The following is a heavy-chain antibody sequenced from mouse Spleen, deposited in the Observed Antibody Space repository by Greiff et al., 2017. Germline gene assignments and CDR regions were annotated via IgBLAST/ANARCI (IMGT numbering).Heavy chain of an antibody. D-gene: IGHD1-1*01. Sequence: QVQLKQSGPGLVAPSQSLSITCTVSGFSLTNYAVHWVRQSPGKGLEWLGVIWSDGSTDYNAAFISRLSISKDNSKSQVFFKMNSLQADDTAIYYCARKEGYYGSRGYWYFDVWGAGTTVTVSS. V-gene: IGHV2-4-1*01. J-gene: IGHJ1*01. CDR1: GFSLTNYA. CDR2: IWSDGST. CDR3: ARKEGYYGSRGYWYFDV.